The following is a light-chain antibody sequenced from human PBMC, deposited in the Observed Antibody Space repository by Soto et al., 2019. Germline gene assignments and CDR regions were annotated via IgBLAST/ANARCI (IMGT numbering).Light chain of an antibody. CDR2: GNS. J-gene: IGLJ1*01. Sequence: VLTQPPSVSGAPGQRVTISCTGSSSNIGAGYDVHWYQHLPGTAPKLLIYGNSNRPSGVPDRFSGSKSGTSASLAITGLQAEDEADYYCPSYDSSLSGYVFGTGTKPPS. CDR3: PSYDSSLSGYV. V-gene: IGLV1-40*01. CDR1: SSNIGAGYD.